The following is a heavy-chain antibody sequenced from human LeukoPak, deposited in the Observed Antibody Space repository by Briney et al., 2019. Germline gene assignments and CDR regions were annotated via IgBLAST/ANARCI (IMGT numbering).Heavy chain of an antibody. CDR2: IYYSGST. J-gene: IGHJ4*02. CDR3: AREAHKPAAAFDY. Sequence: SETLSLTCTVSGGSISSYYWSWIRQPPGKGLEWIGYIYYSGSTNYNPSLKSRVTISVDTSKNQFSLKLSSVTAADTAVYYCAREAHKPAAAFDYWGQGTLVTVSS. V-gene: IGHV4-59*01. CDR1: GGSISSYY. D-gene: IGHD2-15*01.